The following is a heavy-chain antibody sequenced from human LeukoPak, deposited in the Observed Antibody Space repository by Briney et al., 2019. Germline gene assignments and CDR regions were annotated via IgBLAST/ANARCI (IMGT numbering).Heavy chain of an antibody. V-gene: IGHV3-30-3*01. D-gene: IGHD2-2*01. CDR2: ISDDGSNR. Sequence: GGSLRLSCVASGFTFRVYTMNWVRQAPGKGLEWVAVISDDGSNRYSADSVKGRFTISRDNSKNTLYLQMNSLRPEDTAVYYCTRPHCSSTSCYYYFDYWGQGTLVTVSS. J-gene: IGHJ4*02. CDR3: TRPHCSSTSCYYYFDY. CDR1: GFTFRVYT.